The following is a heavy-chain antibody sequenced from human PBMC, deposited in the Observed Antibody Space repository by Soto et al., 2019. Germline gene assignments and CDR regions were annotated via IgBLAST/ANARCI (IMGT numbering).Heavy chain of an antibody. CDR1: GLTVSSNY. Sequence: EVQLVETGGGLIQPGGSLRLSCAASGLTVSSNYMNWGRQAPGKGLEWVSVRYSGGSTHYAGSVKGRFIISRDNSKNTLYLQMNSLRVEDTAVYYCARDRPGDEGDGFDIWGHGTMVTVSS. D-gene: IGHD3-10*01. CDR2: RYSGGST. V-gene: IGHV3-53*02. CDR3: ARDRPGDEGDGFDI. J-gene: IGHJ3*02.